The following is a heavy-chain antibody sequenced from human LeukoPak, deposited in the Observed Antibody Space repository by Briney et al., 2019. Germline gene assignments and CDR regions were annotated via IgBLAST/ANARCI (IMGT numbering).Heavy chain of an antibody. CDR3: ARDARSHCGTDACYGPYFDY. Sequence: GRSLRLSCAASGFTFSTSSMSCVSQTPGKGLEWISYIRGSSTTIYYADSGKGRFTISRDNARNSLYLQMNDLRAEDTGVYFCARDARSHCGTDACYGPYFDYWGQGSLVTVSS. CDR1: GFTFSTSS. D-gene: IGHD2-2*01. J-gene: IGHJ4*02. CDR2: IRGSSTTI. V-gene: IGHV3-48*01.